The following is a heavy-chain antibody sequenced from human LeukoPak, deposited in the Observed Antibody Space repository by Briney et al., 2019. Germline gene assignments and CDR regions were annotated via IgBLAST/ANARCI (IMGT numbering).Heavy chain of an antibody. Sequence: ASVKVPCKASGYTFTAYYILSVRRAPGQGLEWMAFINPNSGATNYGQRFQGRVTVTSDTSITTAYMELSRLRSDDTAVYYCTRDLTDPDNGDFWGQVPLVTASS. V-gene: IGHV1-2*02. CDR1: GYTFTAYY. D-gene: IGHD1-14*01. CDR2: INPNSGAT. CDR3: TRDLTDPDNGDF. J-gene: IGHJ4*02.